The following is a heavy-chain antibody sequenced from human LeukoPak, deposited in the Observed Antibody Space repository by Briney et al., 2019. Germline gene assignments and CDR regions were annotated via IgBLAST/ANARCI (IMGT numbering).Heavy chain of an antibody. Sequence: GSLRLSCAASGFIFSSYWMHWVRQATGKGLVWVSRINSDGSSTSYADSVKGRFTISRDNAKNTLYLQMNSLRDEDTAVYYCARDPPAGYCSGDRCLDYWGQGTLVTVSS. CDR3: ARDPPAGYCSGDRCLDY. J-gene: IGHJ4*02. CDR2: INSDGSST. CDR1: GFIFSSYW. V-gene: IGHV3-74*01. D-gene: IGHD2-15*01.